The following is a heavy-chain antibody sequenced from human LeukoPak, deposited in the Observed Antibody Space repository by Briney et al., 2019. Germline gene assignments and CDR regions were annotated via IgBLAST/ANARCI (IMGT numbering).Heavy chain of an antibody. D-gene: IGHD1-26*01. J-gene: IGHJ6*03. CDR2: INPNSGAT. V-gene: IGHV1-2*02. Sequence: ASVKVSCKASGYTLTDYYLHWVRQAPGQGLNWMGGINPNSGATYYAQSFQARVTMTRDTSIGSGYMELTGLESDDTAVYYCARVGFRGYYYYYMDVWGKGTTVTVSS. CDR3: ARVGFRGYYYYYMDV. CDR1: GYTLTDYY.